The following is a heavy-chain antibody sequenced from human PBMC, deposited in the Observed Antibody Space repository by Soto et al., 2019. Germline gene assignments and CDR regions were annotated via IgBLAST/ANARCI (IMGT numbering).Heavy chain of an antibody. Sequence: EVQLSESGGGLVQPGVSLRLSCAASGLTFSRADLSWVRQAPGKGLEWVSAISGSGGDIHYADHVKGRFTVSRDNPKNTLFLQMSSRRVEDTAIYYCATHSWDHWGQGTLVTVSS. J-gene: IGHJ4*02. CDR3: ATHSWDH. V-gene: IGHV3-23*01. CDR1: GLTFSRAD. CDR2: ISGSGGDI.